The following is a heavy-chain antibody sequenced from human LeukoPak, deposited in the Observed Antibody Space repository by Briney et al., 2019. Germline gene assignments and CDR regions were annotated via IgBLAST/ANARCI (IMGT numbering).Heavy chain of an antibody. Sequence: ASVKVSCKASGYTFSSYDISWVRQAPGQGLEWMGWINIYNDNTKYAQKFQGRVAMTADTSTSTAYMELRSLRSDDTAVYYCARDRCSSTSCYLLAPLGNSPDAFDIWGQGTMVTVSS. CDR1: GYTFSSYD. V-gene: IGHV1-18*01. J-gene: IGHJ3*02. D-gene: IGHD2-2*01. CDR2: INIYNDNT. CDR3: ARDRCSSTSCYLLAPLGNSPDAFDI.